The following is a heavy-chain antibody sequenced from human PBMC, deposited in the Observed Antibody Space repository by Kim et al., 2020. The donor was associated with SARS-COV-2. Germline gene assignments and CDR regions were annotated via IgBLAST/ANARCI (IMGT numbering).Heavy chain of an antibody. Sequence: ASVKVSCKASGYPFTSFYVHWVRQAPGQGLEWIGVINSNSGTTTYGPEFQGRVTVTRDTSTETVTLELTSLRSDDTAMYFCAREWPGYKGTLDLWGQGTMLRVSS. D-gene: IGHD5-12*01. V-gene: IGHV1-46*01. CDR3: AREWPGYKGTLDL. J-gene: IGHJ3*01. CDR1: GYPFTSFY. CDR2: INSNSGTT.